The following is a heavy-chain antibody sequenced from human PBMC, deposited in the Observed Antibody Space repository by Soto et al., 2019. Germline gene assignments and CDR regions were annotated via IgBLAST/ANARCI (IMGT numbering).Heavy chain of an antibody. CDR2: ISSSGSTI. CDR3: AGMAWELAAVDY. J-gene: IGHJ4*02. Sequence: HPGGSLRLSCAASGFTFSSYEMNWVRQAPGKGLEWVSYISSSGSTIYYADSVKGRFTISRDNAKNSLYLQMNSLRAEDTAVYYCAGMAWELAAVDYWGQGTLVTVSS. CDR1: GFTFSSYE. D-gene: IGHD1-26*01. V-gene: IGHV3-48*03.